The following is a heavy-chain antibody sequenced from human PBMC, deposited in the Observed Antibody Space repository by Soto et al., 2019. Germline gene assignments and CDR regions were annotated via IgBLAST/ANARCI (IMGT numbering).Heavy chain of an antibody. D-gene: IGHD1-26*01. CDR3: VRTIVGATKGGWFDP. CDR2: FSGRDATT. Sequence: EVQLSESGGGLVQPGGSLRLSCTASGFTFSSYTMSWVRQAPGKGLEWVSSFSGRDATTYYADSVKGRFTISRDNSKNTLYLQRNSLRAEDTALYFCVRTIVGATKGGWFDPWGQGALVTVSS. V-gene: IGHV3-23*01. CDR1: GFTFSSYT. J-gene: IGHJ5*02.